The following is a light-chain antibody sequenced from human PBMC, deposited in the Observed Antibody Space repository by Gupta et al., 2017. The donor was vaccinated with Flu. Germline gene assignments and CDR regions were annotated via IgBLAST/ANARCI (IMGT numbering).Light chain of an antibody. J-gene: IGLJ3*02. CDR1: SSDIGGYNY. CDR2: EVT. CDR3: GSYTSSSTWV. V-gene: IGLV2-14*01. Sequence: QSALTQPAYVSGSPGQSITISCTGTSSDIGGYNYVSWYLQHPGKAPKLMIYEVTNRPSGVSNRFSGSKSGNTASLTVSGLQAEDEADYFCGSYTSSSTWVFGGGTKLTVL.